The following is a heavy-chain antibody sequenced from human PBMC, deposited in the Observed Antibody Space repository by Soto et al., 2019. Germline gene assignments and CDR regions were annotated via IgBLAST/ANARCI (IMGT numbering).Heavy chain of an antibody. CDR2: IHYRGGT. V-gene: IGHV4-31*03. CDR1: SGSISSGGDY. CDR3: ARDLGGYGVFGP. D-gene: IGHD4-17*01. Sequence: PSETLSLTCTVSSGSISSGGDYWSWIRQHPGQGLEWIGYIHYRGGTDENPSLRSRVTISVDTSKNQFSLKLSSVTDADTAVYYCARDLGGYGVFGPWGQGTLVTVSS. J-gene: IGHJ5*02.